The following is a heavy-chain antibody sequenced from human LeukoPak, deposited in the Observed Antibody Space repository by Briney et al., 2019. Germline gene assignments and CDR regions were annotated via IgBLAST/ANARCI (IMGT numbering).Heavy chain of an antibody. Sequence: GRSLRLSCAASGFTFSSYGMHWVRQAPGKGLEWVAVISYDGSNKYYADSVKGRFTISRDNSKNTLYLQMNSLRAEDTAVYYCARDPDAYFDYWGQGTLVIVSS. CDR2: ISYDGSNK. J-gene: IGHJ4*02. CDR1: GFTFSSYG. CDR3: ARDPDAYFDY. V-gene: IGHV3-30*03.